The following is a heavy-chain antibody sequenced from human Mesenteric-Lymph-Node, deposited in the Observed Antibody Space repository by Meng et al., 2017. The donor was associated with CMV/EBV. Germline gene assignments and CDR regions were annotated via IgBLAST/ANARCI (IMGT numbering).Heavy chain of an antibody. J-gene: IGHJ4*02. CDR3: ARRYSGYDYPFDY. CDR1: GGSISSSNG. V-gene: IGHV4-4*02. CDR2: IYHSGSN. D-gene: IGHD5-12*01. Sequence: VSGGSISSSNGWSGVRQPPGKGLEWIGEIYHSGSNNYNHSLKSRITISVDKSKNQFSLKLSSVTAADTAVYYCARRYSGYDYPFDYWGQGALVTVSS.